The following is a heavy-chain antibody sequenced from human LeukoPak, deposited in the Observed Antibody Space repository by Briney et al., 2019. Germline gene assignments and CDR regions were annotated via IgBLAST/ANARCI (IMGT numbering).Heavy chain of an antibody. V-gene: IGHV4-59*01. CDR1: GGSISSYY. CDR2: IYYSGST. Sequence: SETLSLTCTVSGGSISSYYWSWIRQPPGKGLEWIGYIYYSGSTNYNPPLKSRVTISVDTSKNQFSLKLSSVTAADTAVYYCATIAVAEDAFDIWGQGTMVTVSS. J-gene: IGHJ3*02. D-gene: IGHD6-19*01. CDR3: ATIAVAEDAFDI.